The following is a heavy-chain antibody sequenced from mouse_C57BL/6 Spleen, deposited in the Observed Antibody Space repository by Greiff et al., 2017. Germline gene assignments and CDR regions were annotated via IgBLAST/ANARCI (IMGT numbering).Heavy chain of an antibody. J-gene: IGHJ3*01. CDR2: INPNNGGT. CDR1: GYTFTDYN. CDR3: ARKGYYGYDWFAY. V-gene: IGHV1-22*01. D-gene: IGHD2-2*01. Sequence: VQLKQSGPELVKPGASVKMSCKASGYTFTDYNMHWVKQSHGKSLEWIGYINPNNGGTSYNQKFKGKATLTVNKSSSTAYMELRSLTSEDSAVYYCARKGYYGYDWFAYWGQGTLVTVSA.